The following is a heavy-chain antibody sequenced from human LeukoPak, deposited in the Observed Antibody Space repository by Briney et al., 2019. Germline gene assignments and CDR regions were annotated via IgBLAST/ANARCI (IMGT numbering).Heavy chain of an antibody. Sequence: SETLSLTCTVSTGSITSGGYSWNWIRQAPGKGLEWIGYIHHNGNTYSNPSLKSRVTMSLDTSKNQFSLKLSSVTAADTAIYYCARDDGDYAYYFDSWGQGALVTVSS. CDR1: TGSITSGGYS. V-gene: IGHV4-30-2*01. CDR3: ARDDGDYAYYFDS. J-gene: IGHJ4*02. CDR2: IHHNGNT. D-gene: IGHD4-17*01.